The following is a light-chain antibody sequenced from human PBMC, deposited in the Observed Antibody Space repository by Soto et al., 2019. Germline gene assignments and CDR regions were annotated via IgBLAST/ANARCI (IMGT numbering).Light chain of an antibody. CDR2: DVS. Sequence: QSALTQPASVSGCPGQSITISCTGTNSDVGGYNYVSWYQQHPGKAPKLMIYDVSNRPSGVSDRFSGSKSGNTASLTISGLQAEDEADYHCSSYTSRNTYVFGTGTKLTVL. V-gene: IGLV2-14*01. CDR3: SSYTSRNTYV. J-gene: IGLJ1*01. CDR1: NSDVGGYNY.